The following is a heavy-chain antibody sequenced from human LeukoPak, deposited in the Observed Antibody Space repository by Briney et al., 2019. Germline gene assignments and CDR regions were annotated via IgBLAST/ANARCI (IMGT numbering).Heavy chain of an antibody. D-gene: IGHD6-19*01. J-gene: IGHJ6*03. CDR3: ARVSAAGLGAYYYYYMDV. V-gene: IGHV3-7*01. CDR2: IKQDGSEK. CDR1: GFTFSSYW. Sequence: GGSLRLSCAASGFTFSSYWMSWVRQAPGKGLEWVANIKQDGSEKYYVDSVKGRFTISRDNAKNSLYLQMNSLRAEDTAVYYCARVSAAGLGAYYYYYMDVWGKGTTVTVSS.